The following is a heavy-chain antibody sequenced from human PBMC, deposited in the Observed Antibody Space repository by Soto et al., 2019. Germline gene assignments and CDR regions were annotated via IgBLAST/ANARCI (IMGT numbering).Heavy chain of an antibody. J-gene: IGHJ6*02. Sequence: QVQLVQSGAEVKKPGASVKVSCKASGYTFTSYGISWVRQAPGQGLEWMGWISAYNGNTNYAQKLQGRVTMTTDTSTITAYMELRSLRSDDTAVYYCARDIRITIFGVVTPYGMDVWGQGPKVTVSS. CDR1: GYTFTSYG. CDR2: ISAYNGNT. CDR3: ARDIRITIFGVVTPYGMDV. V-gene: IGHV1-18*01. D-gene: IGHD3-3*01.